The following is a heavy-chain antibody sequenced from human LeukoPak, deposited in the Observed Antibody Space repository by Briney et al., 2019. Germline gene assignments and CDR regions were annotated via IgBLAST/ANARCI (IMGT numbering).Heavy chain of an antibody. V-gene: IGHV3-20*04. CDR1: GFTFGDYG. D-gene: IGHD2-15*01. CDR2: INWNGGST. CDR3: AAQGYCSDGSCS. J-gene: IGHJ5*02. Sequence: PGGSLRLSCAASGFTFGDYGMSWVRQAPGKGLEWVSGINWNGGSTGYADSVKGRFTISRDNAKNSLYLQMNSLGAEDTAFYYCAAQGYCSDGSCSWGQGTLVTVSS.